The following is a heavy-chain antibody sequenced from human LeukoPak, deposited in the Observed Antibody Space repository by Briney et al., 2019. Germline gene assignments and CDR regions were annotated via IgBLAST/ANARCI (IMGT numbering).Heavy chain of an antibody. D-gene: IGHD5-18*01. CDR3: AVSEIYSITDY. Sequence: GGSLRLSCAASGFTFSSYEMNWVRQAPGKGLEWVSYISSSGSTIYYADSVKGRFTIFRDNAKNSLYLQMNSLRAEDTAVYYCAVSEIYSITDYWGQGTLVTVSS. CDR2: ISSSGSTI. J-gene: IGHJ4*02. CDR1: GFTFSSYE. V-gene: IGHV3-48*03.